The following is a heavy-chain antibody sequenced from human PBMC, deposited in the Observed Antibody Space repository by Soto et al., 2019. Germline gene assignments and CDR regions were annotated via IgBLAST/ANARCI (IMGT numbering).Heavy chain of an antibody. CDR3: ARDAMVRGVIIMDV. D-gene: IGHD3-10*01. CDR1: GGTFSSYA. V-gene: IGHV1-69*13. CDR2: IIPIFGTA. J-gene: IGHJ6*02. Sequence: SVKVSCKASGGTFSSYAISWVRQAPGQGLEWMGGIIPIFGTANYAQKFQGRVTITADESTSTAYMELSSLRSEDMAVYYCARDAMVRGVIIMDVWGQGTTVTVSS.